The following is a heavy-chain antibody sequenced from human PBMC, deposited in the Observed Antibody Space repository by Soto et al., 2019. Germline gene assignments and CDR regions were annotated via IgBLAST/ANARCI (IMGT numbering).Heavy chain of an antibody. CDR2: VTASGGST. V-gene: IGHV3-23*01. CDR3: VRSWGY. CDR1: GVTFSSYG. J-gene: IGHJ4*02. Sequence: GGSLRLSCAASGVTFSSYGMNWVRLAPGEGLEWVSTVTASGGSTFYADSVKGRFTISRDNSKNTLDLQMNSLRVDDTAIYYCVRSWGYWGRGIVVTVSS. D-gene: IGHD6-13*01.